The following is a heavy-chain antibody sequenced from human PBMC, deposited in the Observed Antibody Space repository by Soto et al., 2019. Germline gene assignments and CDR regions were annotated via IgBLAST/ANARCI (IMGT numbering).Heavy chain of an antibody. D-gene: IGHD2-15*01. CDR1: GFSFRDYD. CDR3: ASAYLGRLPRRADYSDAMDV. J-gene: IGHJ6*02. CDR2: LGAARDP. V-gene: IGHV3-13*05. Sequence: EVQLVESGGGSVQPGESLRLSCAASGFSFRDYDMHWVRQRKGKGLEWVSALGAARDPYYVGSVKGRFSVSRDNAQNSLFLQMNNLRVEDTAVYFCASAYLGRLPRRADYSDAMDVWGRGTTVTVSS.